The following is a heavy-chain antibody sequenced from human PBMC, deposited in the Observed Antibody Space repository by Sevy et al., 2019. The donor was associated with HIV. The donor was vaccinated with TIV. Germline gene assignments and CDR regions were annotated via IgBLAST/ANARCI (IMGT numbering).Heavy chain of an antibody. Sequence: SETLSLTCTVSGGSIRNYFWSWIRQPPGKGLEWIGYIYYSGSTNYNPSLKTRLTITLDTSKNQFSLNLSSVTAADTAVYYCARESIGAVGDFDYWGQGTLVTVSS. D-gene: IGHD6-13*01. CDR2: IYYSGST. CDR1: GGSIRNYF. V-gene: IGHV4-59*01. J-gene: IGHJ4*02. CDR3: ARESIGAVGDFDY.